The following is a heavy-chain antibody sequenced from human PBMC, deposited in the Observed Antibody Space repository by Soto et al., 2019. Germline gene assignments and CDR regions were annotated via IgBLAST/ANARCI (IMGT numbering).Heavy chain of an antibody. CDR3: ARDFDPRGYYDSSGYDAFDI. V-gene: IGHV3-21*01. CDR1: GFTFSSYS. D-gene: IGHD3-22*01. Sequence: GGSLRLSCAASGFTFSSYSMNWVRQAPGKGLEWVSSISSSSSYIYYADSVKGRFTISRDNAKNSLYLQMNSLRAEDTAVYYCARDFDPRGYYDSSGYDAFDIWGQGTMVTV. CDR2: ISSSSSYI. J-gene: IGHJ3*02.